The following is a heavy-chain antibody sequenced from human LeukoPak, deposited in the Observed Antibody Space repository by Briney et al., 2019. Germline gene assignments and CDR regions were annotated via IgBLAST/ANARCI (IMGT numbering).Heavy chain of an antibody. V-gene: IGHV3-30*18. J-gene: IGHJ4*02. Sequence: GGSLRLSCAASGFTFSSYGMHWVRQAPGKGLEWVAVISYDGSNKYYADSVKGRFTISRDNSKNTLYLQMNSLRAEDTAVYYCAKIDSTVAGIDYWGQGTLVTVSS. CDR2: ISYDGSNK. CDR1: GFTFSSYG. D-gene: IGHD6-19*01. CDR3: AKIDSTVAGIDY.